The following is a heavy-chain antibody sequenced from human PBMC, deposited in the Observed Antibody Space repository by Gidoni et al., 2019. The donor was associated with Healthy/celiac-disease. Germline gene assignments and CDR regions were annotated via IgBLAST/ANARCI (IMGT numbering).Heavy chain of an antibody. D-gene: IGHD2-15*01. CDR1: GFTFLSYS. Sequence: EVQLVESGGGLVKPGGSLRLSCAASGFTFLSYSMNWVRQAPGKGLEWVSSISSSSSYIYYADSVKGRFTISRDNAKNSLYLQMNSRRAEDTAVYYCARGIGYCSGGSCYLDYWGQGTLVTVSS. CDR2: ISSSSSYI. CDR3: ARGIGYCSGGSCYLDY. V-gene: IGHV3-21*01. J-gene: IGHJ4*02.